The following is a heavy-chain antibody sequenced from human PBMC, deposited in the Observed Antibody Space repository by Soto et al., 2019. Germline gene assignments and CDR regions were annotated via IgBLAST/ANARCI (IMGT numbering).Heavy chain of an antibody. J-gene: IGHJ4*02. Sequence: GASLKISCKGSGYSSAGYWITWVRPKPGKGLGWMGRIDPSDSQTDYSPSFRGHVTISVTKSITTVFLQWSSLRASDTAMYYCARQIYDSDTGPNFQYYFDAWGQGTLVTVSS. V-gene: IGHV5-10-1*01. CDR2: IDPSDSQT. CDR1: GYSSAGYW. CDR3: ARQIYDSDTGPNFQYYFDA. D-gene: IGHD3-22*01.